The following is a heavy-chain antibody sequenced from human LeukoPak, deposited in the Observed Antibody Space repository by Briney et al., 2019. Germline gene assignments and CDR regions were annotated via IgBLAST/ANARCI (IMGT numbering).Heavy chain of an antibody. CDR1: GFTFSSHW. CDR2: INGAGRST. J-gene: IGHJ1*01. V-gene: IGHV3-74*01. CDR3: ARDLFFSDAGYSSGWRAEYFHH. D-gene: IGHD6-19*01. Sequence: PGGSLRLSCAASGFTFSSHWMHWVRQAPGKGLVWVSRINGAGRSTSYADSVKGRFTVSRDNAKNTLNLQMNSLRAEDTAVYYCARDLFFSDAGYSSGWRAEYFHHWGQGTLVTASS.